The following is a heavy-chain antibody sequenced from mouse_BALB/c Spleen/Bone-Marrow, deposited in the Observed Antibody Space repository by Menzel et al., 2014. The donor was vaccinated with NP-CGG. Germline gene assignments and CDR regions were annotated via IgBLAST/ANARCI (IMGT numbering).Heavy chain of an antibody. J-gene: IGHJ4*01. V-gene: IGHV3-8*02. CDR2: ISYSGST. D-gene: IGHD1-1*01. CDR3: ARILLRSYAMDY. Sequence: VQLQQSGPSLVKPSQTLSLTCSVTGDSITSGYWNWIRKFPGNKLEYMGHISYSGSTYYNPSLKSRISITRDTSKNQYYLQLNSVTTEDTATYYCARILLRSYAMDYWGQGTSVTVSS. CDR1: GDSITSGY.